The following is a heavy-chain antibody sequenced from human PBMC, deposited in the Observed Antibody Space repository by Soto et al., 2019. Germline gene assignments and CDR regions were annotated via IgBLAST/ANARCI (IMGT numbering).Heavy chain of an antibody. Sequence: QVQLVQSGAEVKKPGSSVKVSCKASGGTFSSYAISWVRQAPGQGLEWMGGIIPIFGTANYAQKFQGRVTITADESTSTAYMELSSLRPEDTAVYYWARDPTPLDGRSGGGYWGQGTLVTVSS. CDR2: IIPIFGTA. J-gene: IGHJ4*02. CDR3: ARDPTPLDGRSGGGY. D-gene: IGHD3-10*01. V-gene: IGHV1-69*12. CDR1: GGTFSSYA.